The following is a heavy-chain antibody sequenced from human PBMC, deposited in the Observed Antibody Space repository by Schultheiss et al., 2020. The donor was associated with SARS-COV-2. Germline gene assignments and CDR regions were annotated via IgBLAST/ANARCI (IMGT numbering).Heavy chain of an antibody. CDR2: ISGSGGST. CDR3: ARYLPAAETMDV. Sequence: GGSLRLSCAASGFTFSSYAMSWVRQAPGKGLEWVSAISGSGGSTYYADSVKGQFTISRDNAKNSLYLQMNSLRAEDTAVYYCARYLPAAETMDVWGKGTTVTVSS. V-gene: IGHV3-23*01. J-gene: IGHJ6*03. CDR1: GFTFSSYA. D-gene: IGHD2-2*01.